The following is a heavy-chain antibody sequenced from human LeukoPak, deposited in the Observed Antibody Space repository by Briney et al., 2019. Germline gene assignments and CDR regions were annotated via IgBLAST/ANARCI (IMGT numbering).Heavy chain of an antibody. V-gene: IGHV1-18*01. J-gene: IGHJ5*02. Sequence: ASVKVSCKASGYTFTSYGISWVRQAPGQGLEWMGWISAYNGNTDYAQKLQGRVTMTTDTSTSTAYMELRSLRTDDTAVYYCATSGLYRGDWFDPWGQGTLVTVSS. CDR3: ATSGLYRGDWFDP. D-gene: IGHD2-2*02. CDR2: ISAYNGNT. CDR1: GYTFTSYG.